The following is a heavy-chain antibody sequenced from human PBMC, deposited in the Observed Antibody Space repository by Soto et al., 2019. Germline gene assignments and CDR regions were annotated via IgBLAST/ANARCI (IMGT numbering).Heavy chain of an antibody. CDR1: GFTFSSYA. Sequence: GGSLRLSCAASGFTFSSYAMSWVRQAPGKGLEWVSAISGSGGSTYYADSGKGRFTISRDNSRNPLYLKMNRLRAEDTAVYYCAKDALPDIAARPQVFDYYYYMDVWGKGTTVTVSS. CDR3: AKDALPDIAARPQVFDYYYYMDV. V-gene: IGHV3-23*01. J-gene: IGHJ6*03. D-gene: IGHD6-6*01. CDR2: ISGSGGST.